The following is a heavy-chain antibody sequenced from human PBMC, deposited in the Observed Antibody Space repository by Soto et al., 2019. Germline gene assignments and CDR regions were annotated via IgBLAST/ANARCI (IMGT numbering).Heavy chain of an antibody. D-gene: IGHD1-20*01. J-gene: IGHJ5*02. CDR1: GGSISSGDYY. Sequence: SETLSLTCTVSGGSISSGDYYWSWIRQPPGKGLEWIGYIYYSGSTYYNPSLKSRVTISVDTSKNQFSLKLSSVTAADTAVYYCARDRWVTGIHWFDPWGQGTPVTAPQ. CDR2: IYYSGST. CDR3: ARDRWVTGIHWFDP. V-gene: IGHV4-30-4*01.